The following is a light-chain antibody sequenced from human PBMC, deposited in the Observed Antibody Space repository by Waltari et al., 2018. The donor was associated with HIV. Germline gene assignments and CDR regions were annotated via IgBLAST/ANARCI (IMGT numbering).Light chain of an antibody. CDR1: QSVSNHV. CDR3: HQYGTTPRT. CDR2: TSF. Sequence: VMTQSPGLLSLSPGDRAIVSCRSTQSVSNHVLAWFQQKPGQPPRLLIYTSFSSAAGVPDRFSGSGDGTDFTLSINKLEPEDSAVYDCHQYGTTPRTFGQGTKV. J-gene: IGKJ1*01. V-gene: IGKV3-20*01.